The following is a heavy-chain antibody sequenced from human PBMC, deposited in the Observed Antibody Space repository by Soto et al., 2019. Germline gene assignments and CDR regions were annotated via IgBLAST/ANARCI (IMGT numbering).Heavy chain of an antibody. CDR1: GFTFSSYA. D-gene: IGHD3-3*01. CDR3: TKNLWTTGAFDI. V-gene: IGHV3-23*01. CDR2: ISGSGGGT. Sequence: EVQLLESGGGLVQPGGSLRLSCAASGFTFSSYAMTWVRQAPGKGLEWVSDISGSGGGTYYADSVKGRFTISRDNSKNTLYVQMNSLRAGDTAVYYCTKNLWTTGAFDIWGQGTMVTVSS. J-gene: IGHJ3*02.